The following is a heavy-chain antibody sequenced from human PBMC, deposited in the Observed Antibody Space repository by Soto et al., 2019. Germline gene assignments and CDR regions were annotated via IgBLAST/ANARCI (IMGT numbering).Heavy chain of an antibody. CDR2: ISYDGSNK. D-gene: IGHD5-12*01. Sequence: GGSLRLSCAASGFTFSSYAMHWVRQAPGKGLEWVAVISYDGSNKYYADSVKGRFTISRDNSKNTLYLQMNSLRAEDTAVYYCARESPSGYDYPDAFDIWGQGTMVTVSS. CDR1: GFTFSSYA. V-gene: IGHV3-30*04. CDR3: ARESPSGYDYPDAFDI. J-gene: IGHJ3*02.